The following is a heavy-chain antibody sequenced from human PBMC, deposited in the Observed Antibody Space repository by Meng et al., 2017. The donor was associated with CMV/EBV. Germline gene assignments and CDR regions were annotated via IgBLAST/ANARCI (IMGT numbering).Heavy chain of an antibody. CDR2: INHSGST. Sequence: SETLSLTCAVYGGSFSGHYWSWIRQPPGKGLEWSGEINHSGSTNYNPSLKSRVTISVDTSKNQFSLKLSSVTAADTAVYYCARSRYCSSTSCYRGNYYYFGMDVWGQGTTVTVSS. CDR3: ARSRYCSSTSCYRGNYYYFGMDV. D-gene: IGHD2-2*02. J-gene: IGHJ6*02. V-gene: IGHV4-34*01. CDR1: GGSFSGHY.